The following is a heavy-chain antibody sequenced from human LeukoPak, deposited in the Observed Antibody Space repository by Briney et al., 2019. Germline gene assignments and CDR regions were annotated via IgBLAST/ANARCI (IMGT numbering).Heavy chain of an antibody. D-gene: IGHD6-13*01. CDR2: ISSGSTM. Sequence: PGGSLTLSCAGSGFSFSSYSMNWVRQAPGKGLEWVSYISSGSTMDYADSVKGRFTISRDNAKNSLYLQMNRLRVEDTAVYYCARDLSSPPHLVTYYYYMDVWGKGTMVTVSS. V-gene: IGHV3-48*01. CDR1: GFSFSSYS. CDR3: ARDLSSPPHLVTYYYYMDV. J-gene: IGHJ6*03.